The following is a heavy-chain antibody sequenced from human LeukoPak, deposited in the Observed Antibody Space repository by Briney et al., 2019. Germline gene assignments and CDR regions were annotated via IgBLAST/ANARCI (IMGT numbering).Heavy chain of an antibody. CDR2: VYSSGHT. CDR3: ARGGRSSSWYYFDY. J-gene: IGHJ4*02. CDR1: GGSISSYY. V-gene: IGHV4-4*09. D-gene: IGHD6-13*01. Sequence: SETLSLTCTVSGGSISSYYWSWLRQPPGKGLEWIGYVYSSGHTNYNPSLKTRVTISVDTSMNQFSLNLSSVTAADTAVYYCARGGRSSSWYYFDYWGQGTLVTVSS.